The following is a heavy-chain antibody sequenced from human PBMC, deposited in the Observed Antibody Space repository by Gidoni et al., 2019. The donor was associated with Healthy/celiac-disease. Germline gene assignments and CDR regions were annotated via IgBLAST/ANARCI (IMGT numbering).Heavy chain of an antibody. V-gene: IGHV3-30*18. Sequence: QVQLVESGGGVVKPGRSLRLSCAAAGFTFSSYGMHWVRQAPGKGLEWVAVISYDGSNKYYADSVKGRFTISRDNSKNTLYLQMNSLRAEDTAVYYCAKDEYDYIWGSYSPLDYWGQGTLVTVSS. CDR1: GFTFSSYG. D-gene: IGHD3-16*01. CDR2: ISYDGSNK. CDR3: AKDEYDYIWGSYSPLDY. J-gene: IGHJ4*02.